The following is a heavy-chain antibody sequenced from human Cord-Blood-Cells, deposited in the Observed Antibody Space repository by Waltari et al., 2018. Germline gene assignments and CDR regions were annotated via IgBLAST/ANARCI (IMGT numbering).Heavy chain of an antibody. V-gene: IGHV3-21*01. CDR2: ISSSSSYI. Sequence: EVQLVESGGGLVKPGGSLRLSCAASGFTFSSYSMNWVRQARGKGLGWVSSISSSSSYIYYADSVKGRFTISRDNAKNALYLQMNSLRAEDTAVYYGARPYYDFWSGYYYFDYWGQGTLVTVSS. CDR3: ARPYYDFWSGYYYFDY. CDR1: GFTFSSYS. D-gene: IGHD3-3*01. J-gene: IGHJ4*02.